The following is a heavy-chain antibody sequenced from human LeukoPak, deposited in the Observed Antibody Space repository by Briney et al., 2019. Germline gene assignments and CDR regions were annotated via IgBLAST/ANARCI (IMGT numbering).Heavy chain of an antibody. J-gene: IGHJ3*02. CDR1: GVSISSSSYY. CDR3: ARDVRYYDSSGYEASYDI. Sequence: SETLSLTCTVSGVSISSSSYYWGWIRQPPGKGLEWIGSIYYSGSTYYNPSLKSRVTISVDTSKNQFSLKLSSVTAADTAVYYCARDVRYYDSSGYEASYDIWGQGTMVTVSS. D-gene: IGHD3-22*01. V-gene: IGHV4-39*07. CDR2: IYYSGST.